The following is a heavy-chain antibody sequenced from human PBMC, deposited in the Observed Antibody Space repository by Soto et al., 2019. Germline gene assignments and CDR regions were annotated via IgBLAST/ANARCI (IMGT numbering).Heavy chain of an antibody. D-gene: IGHD3-22*01. J-gene: IGHJ6*02. Sequence: GASVKVSCKASGYTFTGYYMHWVRQAPGQGLEWMGWINPNSGGTNYAQKFQGWVTMTRDTSISTAYMELSRLRSDDTAVYYCASGGMNYYYDSSGSPPGLSMDVWGQGTTVTVSS. CDR3: ASGGMNYYYDSSGSPPGLSMDV. CDR2: INPNSGGT. CDR1: GYTFTGYY. V-gene: IGHV1-2*04.